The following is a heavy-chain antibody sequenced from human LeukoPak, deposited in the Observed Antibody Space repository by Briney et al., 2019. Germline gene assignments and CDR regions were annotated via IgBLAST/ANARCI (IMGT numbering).Heavy chain of an antibody. CDR2: INPNSGGT. CDR1: GYTFTGYY. D-gene: IGHD6-19*01. CDR3: ARVFRQWLVRNAFDI. Sequence: ASVKVSCKASGYTFTGYYMHWARQAPGQGLEWMGWINPNSGGTNYAQKFQGRVTMTRDTSISTAYMELSRLRSDDTAVYYCARVFRQWLVRNAFDIWGQGTMVTVSS. V-gene: IGHV1-2*02. J-gene: IGHJ3*02.